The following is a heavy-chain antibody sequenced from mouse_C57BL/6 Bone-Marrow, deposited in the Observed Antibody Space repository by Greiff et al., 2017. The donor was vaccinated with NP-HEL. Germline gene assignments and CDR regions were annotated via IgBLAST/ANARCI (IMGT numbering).Heavy chain of an antibody. CDR3: ARFITTRVYYFDY. CDR1: GYTFTSYW. V-gene: IGHV1-64*01. D-gene: IGHD1-1*01. J-gene: IGHJ2*01. CDR2: IHPNSGST. Sequence: QVQLQQPGAELVKPGASVKLSCKASGYTFTSYWMHWVKQRPGQGLEWIGMIHPNSGSTNYNEKFKSKATLTVDKSSSTAYMQLSSLTSEDSAVYYCARFITTRVYYFDYWGQGTTLTVSS.